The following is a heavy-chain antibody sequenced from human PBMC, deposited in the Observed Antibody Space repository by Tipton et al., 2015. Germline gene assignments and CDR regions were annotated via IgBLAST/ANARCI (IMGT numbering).Heavy chain of an antibody. CDR1: SDSIHKYY. CDR3: ARARGRHGGLVDS. Sequence: TLSLTCTVSSDSIHKYYWSWLRQPPGKELQWIGYIQYSGGTNYNPSLESRVSMSVDTSKTQFSLEMRSVTATDTAVYYCARARGRHGGLVDSWGQGTLVTVSS. CDR2: IQYSGGT. D-gene: IGHD4-23*01. V-gene: IGHV4-59*01. J-gene: IGHJ4*02.